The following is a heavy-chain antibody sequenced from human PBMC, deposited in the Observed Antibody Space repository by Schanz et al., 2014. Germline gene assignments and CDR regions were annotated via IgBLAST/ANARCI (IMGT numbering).Heavy chain of an antibody. D-gene: IGHD2-2*01. V-gene: IGHV3-30*18. CDR3: AKDSTHIDIVLVPTAIDY. CDR2: MSYDGSIK. CDR1: GFTFSSYG. Sequence: QVQLVESGGGVAQPGRSLRLSCAASGFTFSSYGMNWVRQAPGKGLEWVAAMSYDGSIKYYGDSVKGRFTISRDNSKNTLYLHMNTLRSEDTAVYYCAKDSTHIDIVLVPTAIDYWGQGTLVTVSS. J-gene: IGHJ4*02.